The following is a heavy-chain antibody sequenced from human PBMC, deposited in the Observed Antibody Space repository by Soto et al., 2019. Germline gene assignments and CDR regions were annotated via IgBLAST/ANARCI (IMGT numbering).Heavy chain of an antibody. V-gene: IGHV3-23*01. CDR1: GFPFSMSA. CDR3: ATVHSTSRSFDY. CDR2: TGLNGRTT. Sequence: LRLSCAASGFPFSMSAMTWVRQAPGKGLEWVSTTGLNGRTTYYADSVKGRFTVSRDNTKNTLDLQMASLRAEDTAVYYYATVHSTSRSFDYWGQGTLVTVYS. J-gene: IGHJ4*02. D-gene: IGHD6-6*01.